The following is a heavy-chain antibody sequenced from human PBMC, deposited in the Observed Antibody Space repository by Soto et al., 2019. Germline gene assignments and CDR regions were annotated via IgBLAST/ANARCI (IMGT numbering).Heavy chain of an antibody. CDR1: GFTFSSYG. J-gene: IGHJ6*02. CDR3: ARDRTPTYCSGGSCYYYGMDV. D-gene: IGHD2-15*01. Sequence: GGSLRLSCAASGFTFSSYGMHWVRQAPGKGLEWVAVIWYDGSNKYYADSVKGRFTISRDNSKNTLYLQMNSLRAEDTAVYYCARDRTPTYCSGGSCYYYGMDVWGQGTTVTVSS. CDR2: IWYDGSNK. V-gene: IGHV3-33*01.